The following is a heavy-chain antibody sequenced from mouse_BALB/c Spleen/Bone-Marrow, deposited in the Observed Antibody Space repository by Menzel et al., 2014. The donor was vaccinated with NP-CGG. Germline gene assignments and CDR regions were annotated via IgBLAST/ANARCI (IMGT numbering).Heavy chain of an antibody. V-gene: IGHV1S81*02. D-gene: IGHD1-1*02. J-gene: IGHJ4*01. CDR1: GYTFTSYW. CDR3: ARGGGSYYAMDY. CDR2: INPSNGRT. Sequence: QVRLQQSGAELVKPGASVKLSCKASGYTFTSYWMHWVKQRPGQGLEWIGEINPSNGRTNYNEKFKSKATLTVDKSSSTAYMQLSSLTSEDSAVYYCARGGGSYYAMDYWGQGTSVTVSS.